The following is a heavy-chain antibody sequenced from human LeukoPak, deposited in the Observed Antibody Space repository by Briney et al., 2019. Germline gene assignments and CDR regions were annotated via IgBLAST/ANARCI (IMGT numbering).Heavy chain of an antibody. D-gene: IGHD1-26*01. CDR2: IYYSGST. CDR1: GGSISSSSYY. J-gene: IGHJ4*02. CDR3: AREWELLHYFDY. V-gene: IGHV4-39*07. Sequence: LETLSLTCTVSGGSISSSSYYWGWIRQPPGKGLEWIGSIYYSGSTYYNPSLKSRVTISVDTSKNQFSLKLSSVTAADTAVYYCAREWELLHYFDYWGQGTLVTVSS.